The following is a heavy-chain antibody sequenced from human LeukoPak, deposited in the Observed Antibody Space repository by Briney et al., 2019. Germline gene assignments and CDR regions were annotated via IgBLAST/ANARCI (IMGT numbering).Heavy chain of an antibody. CDR1: GFTFSSNA. J-gene: IGHJ1*01. CDR2: ISVSGVAI. D-gene: IGHD2-21*01. V-gene: IGHV3-23*01. Sequence: GGSLRLSCAASGFTFSSNAMSWVRQAPGKGLEWVSSISVSGVAIYYADSVKGRFTISRDTSKNTLYLQMNSLRAEDTAVYYCAKGSVMAYLQHWGQGTLVTVSS. CDR3: AKGSVMAYLQH.